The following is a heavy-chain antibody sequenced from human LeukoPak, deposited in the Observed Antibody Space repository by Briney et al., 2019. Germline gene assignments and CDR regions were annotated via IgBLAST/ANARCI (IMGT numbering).Heavy chain of an antibody. V-gene: IGHV4-34*01. Sequence: SETLSLTCAVHGGSFSGYYWSWIRQPPGKGLEWIGEINHSGSTNYNPSLKSRVTISVDTSKNQFSLKLSSVTAVDTAVYYCARRSPPRYSSGRHPGWFDPWGQGTLVTVSS. CDR3: ARRSPPRYSSGRHPGWFDP. J-gene: IGHJ5*02. D-gene: IGHD6-19*01. CDR1: GGSFSGYY. CDR2: INHSGST.